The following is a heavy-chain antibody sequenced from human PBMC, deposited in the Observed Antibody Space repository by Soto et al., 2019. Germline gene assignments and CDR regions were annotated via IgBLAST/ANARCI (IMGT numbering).Heavy chain of an antibody. CDR1: GGSISSGGYY. CDR3: ARRVKVDSSGPNFDY. D-gene: IGHD3-22*01. V-gene: IGHV4-31*03. CDR2: IYYSGST. J-gene: IGHJ4*02. Sequence: QVQLQESGPGLVKPSQTLSLTCTVSGGSISSGGYYWSWIRQHPGKGLEWIGYIYYSGSTYYNPSLKSRVTIYADQHKHQFYLKLSSVTAADTAVYYCARRVKVDSSGPNFDYWGQGTLVTVSS.